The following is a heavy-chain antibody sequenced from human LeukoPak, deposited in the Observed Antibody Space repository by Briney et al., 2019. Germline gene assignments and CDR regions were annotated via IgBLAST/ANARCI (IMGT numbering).Heavy chain of an antibody. J-gene: IGHJ4*02. V-gene: IGHV4-34*01. CDR1: SGSFSGYY. CDR3: ARGQGGWYLARSFDY. Sequence: SETLSLTCAVYSGSFSGYYWSWIRQPPGKGLEWIGEINHSGSTNYNPSLKSRVTISVDTSKNQFSLKLSSVTAADTAVYYCARGQGGWYLARSFDYWGQGTLVTVSS. D-gene: IGHD6-19*01. CDR2: INHSGST.